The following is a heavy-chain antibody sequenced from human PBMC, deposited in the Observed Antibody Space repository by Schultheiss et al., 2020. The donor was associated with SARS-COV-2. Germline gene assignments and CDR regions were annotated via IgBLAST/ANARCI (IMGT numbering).Heavy chain of an antibody. D-gene: IGHD4-17*01. CDR3: ANPPYGDLSDY. V-gene: IGHV3-7*01. CDR2: IKQDGSDK. CDR1: GFTFSSYW. Sequence: GGSLRLSCAASGFTFSSYWMSWVRQAPGKGLEWVANIKQDGSDKFYVDSVKGRFSISRDNAKNSLYLQMNSLRAEDTAVYYCANPPYGDLSDYWGQGTLVTVSS. J-gene: IGHJ4*02.